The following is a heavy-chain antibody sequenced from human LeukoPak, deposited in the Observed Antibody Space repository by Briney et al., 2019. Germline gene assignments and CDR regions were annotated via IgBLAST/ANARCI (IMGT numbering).Heavy chain of an antibody. D-gene: IGHD3-3*01. CDR1: GFTFSDYY. J-gene: IGHJ5*02. CDR3: AKVGGDYDFWSGVPKWFDP. Sequence: GGSLRLSCAASGFTFSDYYMSWIRQAPGKGLEWVSYISSSGSTIYYADSVKGRFTISRDNAKNSLYLQMNSLRAEDTAVYYCAKVGGDYDFWSGVPKWFDPWGQGTLVTVSS. CDR2: ISSSGSTI. V-gene: IGHV3-11*01.